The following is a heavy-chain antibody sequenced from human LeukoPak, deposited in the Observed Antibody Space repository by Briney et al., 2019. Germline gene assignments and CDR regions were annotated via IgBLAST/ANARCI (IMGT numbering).Heavy chain of an antibody. D-gene: IGHD3-10*01. V-gene: IGHV3-7*01. CDR1: GFTFSSYW. Sequence: GGSLRLSCAASGFTFSSYWMSWVRQAPGKGLEWVANIKQDGSEKYYVGSVKGRFTISRDNAKNSLYLQMNSLRAEDTAVYYCARDRRSGSYCWFDPWGQGTLVTVSS. CDR3: ARDRRSGSYCWFDP. CDR2: IKQDGSEK. J-gene: IGHJ5*02.